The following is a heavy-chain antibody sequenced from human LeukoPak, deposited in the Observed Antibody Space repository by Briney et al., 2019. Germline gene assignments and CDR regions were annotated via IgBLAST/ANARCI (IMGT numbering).Heavy chain of an antibody. CDR2: IYHSGST. CDR3: ARDQIDYYYGSGHWFDP. J-gene: IGHJ5*02. CDR1: GYSISSGYY. D-gene: IGHD3-10*01. Sequence: SETLSLTCTVSGYSISSGYYWGWIRQPPGKGLEWIGSIYHSGSTYYNPSLKSRVTISVDTSKNQFSLKLSSVTAADTAVYYCARDQIDYYYGSGHWFDPWGQGTLVTVSS. V-gene: IGHV4-38-2*02.